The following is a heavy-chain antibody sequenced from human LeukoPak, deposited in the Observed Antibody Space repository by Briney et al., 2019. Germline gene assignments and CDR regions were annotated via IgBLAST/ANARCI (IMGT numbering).Heavy chain of an antibody. CDR2: IYHSGST. CDR1: GGSISSSGYH. V-gene: IGHV4-30-2*01. D-gene: IGHD6-19*01. Sequence: SETLSLTCTVSGGSISSSGYHWSWIRQPPGKGLEWIGYIYHSGSTYYNPSLKSRVTISVGTSKNQFSLRLSSVTAADTAVYYCARDNTPGIAVPGEAFDIWGQGTMVTVSS. J-gene: IGHJ3*02. CDR3: ARDNTPGIAVPGEAFDI.